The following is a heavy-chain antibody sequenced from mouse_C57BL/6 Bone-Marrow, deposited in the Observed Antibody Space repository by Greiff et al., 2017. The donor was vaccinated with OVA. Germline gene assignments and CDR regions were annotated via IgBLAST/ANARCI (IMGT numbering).Heavy chain of an antibody. Sequence: VQLKQSGPVLVKPGASVKMSCKASGYTFTDYYMNWVKQSHGKSLEWIGVINPYNGGTSYNQKFKGKATLTVDKSSSTAYMELNSLTSEDSAVYYCARDDGYLFDYWGQGTTLTVSS. D-gene: IGHD2-3*01. CDR1: GYTFTDYY. V-gene: IGHV1-19*01. CDR3: ARDDGYLFDY. J-gene: IGHJ2*01. CDR2: INPYNGGT.